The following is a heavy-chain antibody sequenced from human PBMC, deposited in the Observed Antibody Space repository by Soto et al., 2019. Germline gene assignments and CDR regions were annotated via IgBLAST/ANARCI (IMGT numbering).Heavy chain of an antibody. CDR1: GDSIRSYY. V-gene: IGHV4-59*01. D-gene: IGHD6-13*01. CDR3: ARAESAVGNLKY. J-gene: IGHJ4*02. CDR2: VFHTGVA. Sequence: QVQLQESGPGLVKPSETLSLTCTVSGDSIRSYYWAWIRQPPGKGLEWLGYVFHTGVANYNPSLTSRLTISVDKSKNQFSLRLTYVTAADTAVYYCARAESAVGNLKYWGQGTLVTVSS.